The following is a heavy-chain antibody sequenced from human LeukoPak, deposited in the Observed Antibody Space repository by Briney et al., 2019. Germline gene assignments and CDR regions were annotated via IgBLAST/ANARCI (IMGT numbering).Heavy chain of an antibody. Sequence: PSETLSLTCAVSGYSISSGYFWGWIRQPPGKGLEWIGSMSQGGSPYYKPSLKSRVTISVDTSKNQASLRLTSVTAADTAFYYCARHSGTYWGAGFEYWGQGILATVSS. CDR3: ARHSGTYWGAGFEY. V-gene: IGHV4-38-2*01. J-gene: IGHJ4*02. CDR2: MSQGGSP. D-gene: IGHD1-26*01. CDR1: GYSISSGYF.